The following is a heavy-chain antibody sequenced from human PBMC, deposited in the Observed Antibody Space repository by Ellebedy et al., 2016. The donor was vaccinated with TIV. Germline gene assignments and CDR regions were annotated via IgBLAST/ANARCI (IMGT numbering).Heavy chain of an antibody. CDR1: GYTFTSYG. J-gene: IGHJ6*02. V-gene: IGHV1-18*01. CDR3: ARTGYRSSWYEGSGMDV. CDR2: ISAYNGNT. D-gene: IGHD6-13*01. Sequence: AASVKVSCKASGYTFTSYGISWVRPAPGQGLEWMGWISAYNGNTNYAQKLQGRVTMTTDTSTSTAYMELRRLRSDDTAVYYCARTGYRSSWYEGSGMDVWGQGTTVTVSS.